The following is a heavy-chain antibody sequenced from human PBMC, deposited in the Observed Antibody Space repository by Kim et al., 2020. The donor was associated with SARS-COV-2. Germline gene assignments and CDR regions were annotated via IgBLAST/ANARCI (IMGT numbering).Heavy chain of an antibody. Sequence: YDDCAGAMKSRITINQDTSKSQFSLQLNSVTPEDTAVYYCARSSARRFDYWGQGALVTVSS. J-gene: IGHJ4*02. V-gene: IGHV6-1*01. CDR2: YD. D-gene: IGHD6-6*01. CDR3: ARSSARRFDY.